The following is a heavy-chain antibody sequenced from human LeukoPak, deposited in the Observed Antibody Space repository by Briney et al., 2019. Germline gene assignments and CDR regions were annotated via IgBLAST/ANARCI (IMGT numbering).Heavy chain of an antibody. D-gene: IGHD4-23*01. Sequence: GGSLRLSCAASGFTFSSYTMNWVRQAPGKGPEWVSSITSSSSYIYYADSVKGRFTISRDNARNSLYLQMNSLGAEDTALYYCARDGDTVLTRGYYYYMDVWGKGTTVTVSS. V-gene: IGHV3-21*01. J-gene: IGHJ6*03. CDR2: ITSSSSYI. CDR3: ARDGDTVLTRGYYYYMDV. CDR1: GFTFSSYT.